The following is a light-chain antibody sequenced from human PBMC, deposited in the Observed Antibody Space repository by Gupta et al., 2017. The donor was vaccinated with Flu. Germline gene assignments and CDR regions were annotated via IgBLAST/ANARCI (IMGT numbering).Light chain of an antibody. J-gene: IGKJ1*01. Sequence: AIQMTQSPSSLSASVGDRVTITCRASQRIRNDLGWYQQKPGKAPKLLIYAASSLQSGVPSRFSGSGSGTDFTLTISSLQPEDFATYYCRQDDKYPWTFGQGTKVEIK. V-gene: IGKV1-6*01. CDR1: QRIRND. CDR3: RQDDKYPWT. CDR2: AAS.